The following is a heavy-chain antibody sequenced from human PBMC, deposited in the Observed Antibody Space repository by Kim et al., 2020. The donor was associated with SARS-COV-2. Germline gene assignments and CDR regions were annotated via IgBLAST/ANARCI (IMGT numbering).Heavy chain of an antibody. CDR2: IYYSGST. D-gene: IGHD6-19*01. J-gene: IGHJ4*02. CDR1: GGSISSSSYY. V-gene: IGHV4-39*01. Sequence: SETLSLTCTVSGGSISSSSYYWGWIRQPPGKGLEWIGSIYYSGSTYYNPSLKSRVTISVDTSKNQFSLKLSSVTAADTAVYYCARIAVAAEGRYYFDYWGQGTLVTVSS. CDR3: ARIAVAAEGRYYFDY.